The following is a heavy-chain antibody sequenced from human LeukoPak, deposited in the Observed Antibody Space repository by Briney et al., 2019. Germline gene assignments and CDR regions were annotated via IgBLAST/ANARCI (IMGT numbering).Heavy chain of an antibody. CDR2: INPSGRI. D-gene: IGHD3-22*01. J-gene: IGHJ6*03. Sequence: PSETLSLTCAVYGGSFSGYYWTWIRQAPGKGLEWIGEINPSGRISYNPSLKSRLTISVDASKNQFSLNLRSLTAADTAVYYCARGRQEVSMIVVIMTAVSYYLDVWGKGTTVTVS. CDR1: GGSFSGYY. V-gene: IGHV4-34*01. CDR3: ARGRQEVSMIVVIMTAVSYYLDV.